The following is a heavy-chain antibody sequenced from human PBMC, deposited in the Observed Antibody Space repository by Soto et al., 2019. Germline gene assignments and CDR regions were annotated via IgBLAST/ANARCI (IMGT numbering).Heavy chain of an antibody. CDR2: IRYSGTT. V-gene: IGHV4-59*01. J-gene: IGHJ6*02. CDR1: GGSIGSDY. CDR3: SREDFYNGLDV. Sequence: SETLSLTCIVSGGSIGSDYWTWIRQPPGKGLEWIGYIRYSGTTDYSPSLESRVTISVDTSNSQFSLELSSVTAADTAVYYCSREDFYNGLDVWGQGTTVNVSS.